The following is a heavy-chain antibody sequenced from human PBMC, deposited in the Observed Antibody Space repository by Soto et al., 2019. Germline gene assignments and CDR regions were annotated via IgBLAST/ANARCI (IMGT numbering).Heavy chain of an antibody. Sequence: PGGSLRLSCAASGFTFNKYWMYWVRQAPGKGLVWVSRINPDGSLSTHADSVKGRFTISRDNAKNTLYLQMNSLRAEDTAVYYCAGKFHHWFDPWGQGTLVTVSS. V-gene: IGHV3-74*03. CDR2: INPDGSLS. J-gene: IGHJ5*02. CDR1: GFTFNKYW. CDR3: AGKFHHWFDP.